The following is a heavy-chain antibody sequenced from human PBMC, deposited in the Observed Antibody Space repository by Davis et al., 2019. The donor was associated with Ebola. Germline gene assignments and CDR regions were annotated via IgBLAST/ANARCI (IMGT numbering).Heavy chain of an antibody. CDR2: ISYDGSNE. CDR3: AKDPRRYPTVAIDY. D-gene: IGHD4-23*01. CDR1: GFTLRSYG. Sequence: GGSLRLSCAASGFTLRSYGMHWVRQAPGKGLEWVAVISYDGSNEYYADSVKGRFTISRDSSKNTLYLQMNSLRAEDTAVYYCAKDPRRYPTVAIDYWGQGTLVTVSS. V-gene: IGHV3-30*18. J-gene: IGHJ4*02.